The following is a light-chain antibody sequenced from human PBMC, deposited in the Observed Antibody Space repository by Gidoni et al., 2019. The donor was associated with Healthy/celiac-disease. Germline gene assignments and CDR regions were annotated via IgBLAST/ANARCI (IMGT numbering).Light chain of an antibody. J-gene: IGKJ4*01. CDR1: QGISSA. CDR2: DAS. CDR3: YQFNSYTLT. V-gene: IGKV1-13*02. Sequence: AIQLTQSPSSLSASVGDRVTITPRASQGISSALASYQQKPGKPPKLLIYDASCLESGVPSRFCGSGSGTDFFTPISSRQPEDFATYYCYQFNSYTLTFGGGTKVEIK.